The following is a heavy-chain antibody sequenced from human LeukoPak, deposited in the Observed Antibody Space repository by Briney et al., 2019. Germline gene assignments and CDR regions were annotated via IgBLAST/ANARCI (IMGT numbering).Heavy chain of an antibody. Sequence: GGSLRLSCAASGFTFSNYDMHWVRQATGKGLEWVSGIGTAGDIYYPGSVKGRFTISRENAKNSLYLQMNSLRAADTAVYYCAKDGEYYGSGSVGWFDPWGQGTLVTVSS. V-gene: IGHV3-13*01. CDR2: IGTAGDI. D-gene: IGHD3-10*01. CDR3: AKDGEYYGSGSVGWFDP. CDR1: GFTFSNYD. J-gene: IGHJ5*02.